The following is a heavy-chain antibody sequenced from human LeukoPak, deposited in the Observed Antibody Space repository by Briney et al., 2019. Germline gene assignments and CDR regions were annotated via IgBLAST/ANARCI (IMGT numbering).Heavy chain of an antibody. D-gene: IGHD1-14*01. CDR2: IWYDGSNE. Sequence: GGSLRLSCAASGFTFSSYGMHWVRQAPGKGLEWVAVIWYDGSNEYYADSVKGRFTISRDNSKNTLYLQMNSLRAEDTAVYYCARDPVHFGTFFDYWGQGTLVTVSS. J-gene: IGHJ4*02. V-gene: IGHV3-33*08. CDR3: ARDPVHFGTFFDY. CDR1: GFTFSSYG.